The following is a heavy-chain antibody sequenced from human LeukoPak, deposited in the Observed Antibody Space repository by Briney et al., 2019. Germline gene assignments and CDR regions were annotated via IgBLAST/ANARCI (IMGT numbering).Heavy chain of an antibody. J-gene: IGHJ6*03. CDR1: GFTFSSYA. CDR2: ISGSGGST. D-gene: IGHD6-13*01. Sequence: GGSLRLSCAASGFTFSSYAMSWVRQAPGKGLEWVSAISGSGGSTYYADSGKGRFTISRDNSKNTLYLQMNSLRAEDTAVYYCAKLRQQLVYYYYMDVWGKGTTVTVSS. V-gene: IGHV3-23*01. CDR3: AKLRQQLVYYYYMDV.